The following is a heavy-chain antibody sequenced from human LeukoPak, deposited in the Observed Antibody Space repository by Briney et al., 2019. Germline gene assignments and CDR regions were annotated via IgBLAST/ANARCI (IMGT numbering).Heavy chain of an antibody. Sequence: SETLSLTCTVSGGSISSSSYYWGWIRQPPGKGLEWIGSIYYSGSTYYNPSLKSRVTISVDTSKNQFSLKLSSVTAADTAVYYCARDQDYSRVFDYWGQGTLVTVSS. V-gene: IGHV4-39*07. CDR2: IYYSGST. CDR1: GGSISSSSYY. CDR3: ARDQDYSRVFDY. D-gene: IGHD4-11*01. J-gene: IGHJ4*02.